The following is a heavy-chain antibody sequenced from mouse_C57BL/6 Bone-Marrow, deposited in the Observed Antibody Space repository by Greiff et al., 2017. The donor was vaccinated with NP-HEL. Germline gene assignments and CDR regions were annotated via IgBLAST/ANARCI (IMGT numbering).Heavy chain of an antibody. V-gene: IGHV1-55*01. CDR2: IYPGSGST. CDR3: ARRSNYEAWFAY. D-gene: IGHD2-5*01. CDR1: GYTFTSYW. Sequence: QVQLQQSGAELAKPGASVKMSCKASGYTFTSYWITWVKQRPGQGLEWIGDIYPGSGSTNYNEKFKSKATLTVDTSSSTAYLQLSSLTSEDSAVYYCARRSNYEAWFAYWGQGTLVTVSA. J-gene: IGHJ3*01.